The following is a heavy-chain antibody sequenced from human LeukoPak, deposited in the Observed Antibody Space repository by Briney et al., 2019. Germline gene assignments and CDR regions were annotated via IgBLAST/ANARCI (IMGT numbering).Heavy chain of an antibody. D-gene: IGHD3-10*01. CDR2: TYYRSKWYN. CDR3: ARDSAIKIRNYFDY. Sequence: PSQTLSLTCAISGDSVSSNSVTWNWIRQSPSRGLEWLGRTYYRSKWYNDYAVSVKSRITINPDTSKNQFSLQLNSVTPEDTAVYYCARDSAIKIRNYFDYWGQGTLVTVSS. CDR1: GDSVSSNSVT. J-gene: IGHJ4*02. V-gene: IGHV6-1*01.